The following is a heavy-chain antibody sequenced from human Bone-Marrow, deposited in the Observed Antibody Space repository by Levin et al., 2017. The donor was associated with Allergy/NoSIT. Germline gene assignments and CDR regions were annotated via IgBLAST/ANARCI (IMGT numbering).Heavy chain of an antibody. D-gene: IGHD6-6*01. CDR3: TTVGLRKYSSSSGYY. CDR1: GFTFSNAW. J-gene: IGHJ4*02. V-gene: IGHV3-15*01. Sequence: SCAASGFTFSNAWMSWVRQAPGKGLEWVGRIKSKTDGGTTDYAAPVKGRFTISRDDSKNTLYLQMNSLKTEDTAVYYCTTVGLRKYSSSSGYYWGQGTLVTVSS. CDR2: IKSKTDGGTT.